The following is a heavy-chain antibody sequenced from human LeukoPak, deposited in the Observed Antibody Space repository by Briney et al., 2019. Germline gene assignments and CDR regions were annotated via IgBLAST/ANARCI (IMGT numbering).Heavy chain of an antibody. V-gene: IGHV3-21*01. CDR3: ARERQWLGSDY. CDR2: ISSSGSYI. Sequence: GGSLRLSCAASGFTFSSYSMSWVRQAPGKGLEWVSSISSSGSYIYYADSVKGRFTISRDNAKNSLYLQMNSLRAEDTAVYYCARERQWLGSDYWGQGTLVTVSS. D-gene: IGHD6-19*01. CDR1: GFTFSSYS. J-gene: IGHJ4*02.